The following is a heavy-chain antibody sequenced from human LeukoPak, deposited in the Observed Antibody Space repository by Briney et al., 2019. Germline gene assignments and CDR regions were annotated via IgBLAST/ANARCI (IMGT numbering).Heavy chain of an antibody. J-gene: IGHJ4*02. Sequence: AGTLTLSCAASGFTFSDYAMSWVRQAEGKGLEWVSGISDTGRRTYYTDSVQGRFTISTDETKKTVYLLMNTLRAEDTAVYFCARHDSFIPYWGQGTLVTVSS. D-gene: IGHD3-16*02. CDR1: GFTFSDYA. V-gene: IGHV3-23*01. CDR2: ISDTGRRT. CDR3: ARHDSFIPY.